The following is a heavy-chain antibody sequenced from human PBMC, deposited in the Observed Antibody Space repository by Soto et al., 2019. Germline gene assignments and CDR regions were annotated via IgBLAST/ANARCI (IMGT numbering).Heavy chain of an antibody. CDR2: ISGSGGTT. Sequence: EVQLLESGGDLVQPGGSLRLSCAASGFTFSSYAMSWVRQAPGKGLEWVSGISGSGGTTYYADSVKGRFTISRDNSKNTLYLQMNSLRADDTAVYYCAKDHKPARPYSFDYWGQGTLVTVSS. CDR3: AKDHKPARPYSFDY. CDR1: GFTFSSYA. J-gene: IGHJ4*02. D-gene: IGHD6-6*01. V-gene: IGHV3-23*01.